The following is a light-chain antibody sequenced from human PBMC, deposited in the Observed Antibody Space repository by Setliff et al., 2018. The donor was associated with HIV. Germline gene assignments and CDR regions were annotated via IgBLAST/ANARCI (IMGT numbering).Light chain of an antibody. Sequence: QAVVTQEPSLTVSPGGTLTLTCASSTGAVTNDHYPYWFQQKPGQAPRTLIYDTSNKHSWTPARFSGPLLGGKAALTLSGAQPEDEADYYCLLSYSDTFWMFGGGTK. CDR3: LLSYSDTFWM. CDR1: TGAVTNDHY. V-gene: IGLV7-46*01. CDR2: DTS. J-gene: IGLJ3*02.